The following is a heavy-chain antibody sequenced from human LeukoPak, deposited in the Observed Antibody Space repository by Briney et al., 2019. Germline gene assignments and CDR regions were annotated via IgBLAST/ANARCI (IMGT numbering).Heavy chain of an antibody. V-gene: IGHV1-46*01. J-gene: IGHJ6*03. Sequence: ASVKVSCKASGYTFTTYYMHWVRQAPGQGLEGMGIINPSGGSTSYAQKFQGRVTMTRDTSTSTVYMELSSLRSEDTAVYYCARDGEVASSYGYYYYYMDVWGKGTTVTVSS. D-gene: IGHD5-18*01. CDR1: GYTFTTYY. CDR2: INPSGGST. CDR3: ARDGEVASSYGYYYYYMDV.